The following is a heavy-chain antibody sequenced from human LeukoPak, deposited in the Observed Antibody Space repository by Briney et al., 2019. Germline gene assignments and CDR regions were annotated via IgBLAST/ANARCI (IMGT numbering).Heavy chain of an antibody. Sequence: SGTVSLTCAVYGASFSGYYWSWLRQPPGKGLEWIGEVNHSGRTNYNPSLKSRVAISVDTSKNQFSLELTSVTAADTAVYYCTRGRSVEQQLDPPDLDYWGQGTLVTASS. CDR2: VNHSGRT. D-gene: IGHD6-13*01. V-gene: IGHV4-34*01. J-gene: IGHJ4*02. CDR3: TRGRSVEQQLDPPDLDY. CDR1: GASFSGYY.